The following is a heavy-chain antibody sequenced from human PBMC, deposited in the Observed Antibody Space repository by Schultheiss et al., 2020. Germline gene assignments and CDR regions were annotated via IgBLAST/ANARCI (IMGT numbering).Heavy chain of an antibody. CDR3: ARTTVAGTGQGMDV. CDR1: GYTLTELS. J-gene: IGHJ6*02. CDR2: FDPEDGET. V-gene: IGHV1-24*01. Sequence: ASVKVSCKVSGYTLTELSMHWVRQAPGKGLEWMGGFDPEDGETIYAQKFQGRVTMTRDTSTSTVYMELSSLRSEDTAVYYCARTTVAGTGQGMDVWGQGTTVT. D-gene: IGHD6-19*01.